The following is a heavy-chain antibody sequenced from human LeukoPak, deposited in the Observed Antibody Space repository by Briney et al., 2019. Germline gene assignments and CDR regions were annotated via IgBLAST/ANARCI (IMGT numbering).Heavy chain of an antibody. D-gene: IGHD3-9*01. V-gene: IGHV4-34*01. CDR2: INHSGST. CDR1: GGSFSGYY. Sequence: SETLSLTCAVYGGSFSGYYWSWIRQPPGKGLEWIGEINHSGSTNYNPSLKSRVTISVDTSKNQFSLTLSSVPAADTAVYYCARVGNDYDILTGPRYFDYWGQGTLVTVSS. J-gene: IGHJ4*02. CDR3: ARVGNDYDILTGPRYFDY.